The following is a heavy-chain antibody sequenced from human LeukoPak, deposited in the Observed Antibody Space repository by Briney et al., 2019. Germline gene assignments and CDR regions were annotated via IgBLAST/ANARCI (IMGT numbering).Heavy chain of an antibody. CDR3: AKDYSKTSYYGSGTYYRPNWFDP. Sequence: GGSLRLSCAASGFTFRTYSMNWVRQAPGKGLEWVAFIRYDGSNKYYADSVKGRFTISRDNSKNTLYLQMNSLRAEDTAVYYCAKDYSKTSYYGSGTYYRPNWFDPWGQGTLVTVSS. J-gene: IGHJ5*02. V-gene: IGHV3-30*02. CDR2: IRYDGSNK. CDR1: GFTFRTYS. D-gene: IGHD3-10*01.